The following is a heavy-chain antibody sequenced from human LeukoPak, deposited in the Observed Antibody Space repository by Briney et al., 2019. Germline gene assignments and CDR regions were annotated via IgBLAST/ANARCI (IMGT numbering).Heavy chain of an antibody. D-gene: IGHD4-17*01. Sequence: SSETLSLTCTVSGGSISSSSYYWGWIRQPPGKGLEWIGGIYYSGSTYYNPSLKSRVTISVDTSKNQFSLKLSSVTAADTAVYYCATMTTVTTAFDYWGQGTLVTVSS. CDR2: IYYSGST. V-gene: IGHV4-39*01. CDR1: GGSISSSSYY. CDR3: ATMTTVTTAFDY. J-gene: IGHJ4*02.